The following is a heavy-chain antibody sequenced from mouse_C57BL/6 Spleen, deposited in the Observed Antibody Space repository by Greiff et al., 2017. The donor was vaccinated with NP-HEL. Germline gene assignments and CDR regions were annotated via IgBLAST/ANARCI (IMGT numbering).Heavy chain of an antibody. Sequence: QVQLKESGPELVKPGASVKISCKASGYAFSSSWMNWVKQRPGKGLEWIGRIYPGDGDTNYNGKFKGKATLTADKSSSTAYMQLSSLTSEDSAVYVCARWATVVDWYFDVWGTGTTVTVSS. V-gene: IGHV1-82*01. D-gene: IGHD1-1*01. CDR3: ARWATVVDWYFDV. CDR2: IYPGDGDT. CDR1: GYAFSSSW. J-gene: IGHJ1*03.